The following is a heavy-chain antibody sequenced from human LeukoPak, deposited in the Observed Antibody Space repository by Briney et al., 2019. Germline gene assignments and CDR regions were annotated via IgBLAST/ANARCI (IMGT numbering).Heavy chain of an antibody. Sequence: GASVKVSCKASGYTFTGYYMHWVRQAPGQGLEWMGWINPNSGGTNYAQKFQGRVTMTRDTSINTAYMELSRLRSDDTAVYYCARYPSSGWYNFDYWGQGTLVTVSS. V-gene: IGHV1-2*02. J-gene: IGHJ4*02. CDR2: INPNSGGT. CDR1: GYTFTGYY. D-gene: IGHD6-19*01. CDR3: ARYPSSGWYNFDY.